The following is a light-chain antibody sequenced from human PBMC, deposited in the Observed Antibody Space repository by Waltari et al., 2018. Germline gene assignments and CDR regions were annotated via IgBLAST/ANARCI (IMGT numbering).Light chain of an antibody. CDR1: SSDVCCYHY. J-gene: IGLJ2*01. V-gene: IGLV2-23*02. Sequence: QSALTQPASVSWSPGQSITISCTGTSSDVCCYHYVSWYQQHHCKAPKLLIYDVSKRTSGVSNRFSGSKSGNTASLIISWLQAEDEADYYCCSYAGSSTYVVFGGGTKLTVL. CDR3: CSYAGSSTYVV. CDR2: DVS.